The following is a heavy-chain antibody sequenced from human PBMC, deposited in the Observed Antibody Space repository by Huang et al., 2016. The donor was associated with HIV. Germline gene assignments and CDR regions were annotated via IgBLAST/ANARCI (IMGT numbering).Heavy chain of an antibody. V-gene: IGHV4-59*01. CDR3: ARSHSIHWGFNWFDP. CDR2: MYYSGST. Sequence: QVQLQESGPGLVKPSETLSLTCTVSGGSISSYYWSWIRQPPGKGLEWIGYMYYSGSTNYTPSLKSRVTISVDTSKNQFSLKLSSVTAADTAVYYCARSHSIHWGFNWFDPWGQGTLVTVSS. CDR1: GGSISSYY. J-gene: IGHJ5*02. D-gene: IGHD7-27*01.